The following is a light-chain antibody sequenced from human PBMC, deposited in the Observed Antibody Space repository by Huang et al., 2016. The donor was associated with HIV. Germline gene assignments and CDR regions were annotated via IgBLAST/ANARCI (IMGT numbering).Light chain of an antibody. CDR2: KVA. CDR1: QSLLYSDGNTY. CDR3: MQGTHWPWT. J-gene: IGKJ1*01. Sequence: DVVMTQSPLSLPVALGQPASISCNSSQSLLYSDGNTYVNWCQQRPGQSPRRLIYKVANRDSGAPDRFSGTGSGTDFTLRISKVEAEDVGVYFCMQGTHWPWTFGQGTKVQI. V-gene: IGKV2-30*01.